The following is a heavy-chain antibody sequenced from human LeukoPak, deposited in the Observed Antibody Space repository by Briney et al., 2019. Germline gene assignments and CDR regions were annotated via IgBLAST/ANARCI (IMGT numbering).Heavy chain of an antibody. CDR3: AKESKTGYFDY. J-gene: IGHJ4*02. CDR1: GFTFSSYG. D-gene: IGHD3-10*01. V-gene: IGHV3-30*18. Sequence: GGSLRLSCAASGFTFSSYGMHWARQAPGKGLEWVAVISYDGSNKYYADSVKGRFTISRDNSKNTLYLQMNSLRAEDTAVYYCAKESKTGYFDYWGQGTLVTVSS. CDR2: ISYDGSNK.